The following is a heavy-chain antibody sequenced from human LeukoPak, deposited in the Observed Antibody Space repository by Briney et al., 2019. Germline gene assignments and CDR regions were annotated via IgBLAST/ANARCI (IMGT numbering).Heavy chain of an antibody. Sequence: SVRFSCKASGGTFSSYTISWVRQAPGQGIEWMGRIIPILAIANYAQKFQGRVTITADKSTSTAYMELSSLRSEDTAVYYCARGEGLGGSPDYWGQGTLVTVSS. CDR2: IIPILAIA. CDR3: ARGEGLGGSPDY. CDR1: GGTFSSYT. D-gene: IGHD2-15*01. J-gene: IGHJ4*02. V-gene: IGHV1-69*02.